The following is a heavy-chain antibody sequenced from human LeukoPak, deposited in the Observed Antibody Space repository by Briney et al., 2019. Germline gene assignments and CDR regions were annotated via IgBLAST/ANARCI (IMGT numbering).Heavy chain of an antibody. J-gene: IGHJ4*02. CDR1: GGSFSGYY. V-gene: IGHV4-34*01. CDR2: INHSGST. Sequence: SETLSLTCAVYGGSFSGYYWSWIRQPPGKGLEWIGEINHSGSTNYNPSLKSRVTISVDTSKNQFSLKLSSVTAADTAVYCCARGPYSSFFDYWGQGTLVTVSS. CDR3: ARGPYSSFFDY. D-gene: IGHD6-6*01.